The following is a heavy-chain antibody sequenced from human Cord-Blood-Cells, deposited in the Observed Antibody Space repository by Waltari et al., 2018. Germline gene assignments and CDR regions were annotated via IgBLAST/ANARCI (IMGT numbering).Heavy chain of an antibody. D-gene: IGHD7-27*01. CDR2: ISYDGSNK. CDR1: GFTFSSYG. CDR3: AKDPTLTGDY. V-gene: IGHV3-30*18. J-gene: IGHJ4*02. Sequence: QVQLVESGGGVVQPGRSLRLSCAASGFTFSSYGMPWVRQAPGKGLGWVAVISYDGSNKYYADSVKGRFTISRDNSKNTLYLQMNSLRAEDTAVYYCAKDPTLTGDYWGQGTLVTVSS.